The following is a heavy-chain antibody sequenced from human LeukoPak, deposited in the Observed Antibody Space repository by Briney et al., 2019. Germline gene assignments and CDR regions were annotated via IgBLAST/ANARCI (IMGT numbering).Heavy chain of an antibody. CDR1: GGSINSYY. D-gene: IGHD2-2*01. V-gene: IGHV4-59*01. Sequence: PSETLSLTCTVSGGSINSYYWSWIRQPPGKGLEWIGYIYYSGSTNYNPSLKSRVTLSVDLSQNQFSLKLTSVTAADTAVYYCARGQGYCSTTSCYVLDFWGQGALLTVSS. J-gene: IGHJ4*02. CDR2: IYYSGST. CDR3: ARGQGYCSTTSCYVLDF.